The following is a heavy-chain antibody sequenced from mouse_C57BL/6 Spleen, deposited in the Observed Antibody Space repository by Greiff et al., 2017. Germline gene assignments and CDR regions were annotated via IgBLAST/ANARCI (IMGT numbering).Heavy chain of an antibody. D-gene: IGHD2-3*01. J-gene: IGHJ4*01. CDR3: ASQGWLLYYYAMDY. CDR2: LWSGGST. Sequence: VKLVESGPGLVQPSQSLSITCTVSGFSLTSYGVHWVRQSPGKGLEWLGVLWSGGSTDYNAAFISRLSISKDNSKSQVFFKMNSLQADDTAIYYCASQGWLLYYYAMDYWGQGTSVTVSS. CDR1: GFSLTSYG. V-gene: IGHV2-2*01.